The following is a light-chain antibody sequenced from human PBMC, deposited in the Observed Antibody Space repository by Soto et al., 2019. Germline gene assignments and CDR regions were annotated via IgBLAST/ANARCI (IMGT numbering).Light chain of an antibody. CDR1: QSVSSN. Sequence: EIVMTQSPATLSVSPGERATLSCRASQSVSSNLAWYQQKPGQAPRLLIYGASTRATGIPARFSGSGSGTEFTLTISSLQSEDFAVYYCQQYNNLATFGHRTKVEIK. J-gene: IGKJ1*01. CDR3: QQYNNLAT. CDR2: GAS. V-gene: IGKV3-15*01.